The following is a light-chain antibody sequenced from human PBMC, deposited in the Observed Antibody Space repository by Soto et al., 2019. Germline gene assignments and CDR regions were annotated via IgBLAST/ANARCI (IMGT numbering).Light chain of an antibody. CDR2: KAS. CDR1: QSISGW. V-gene: IGKV1-5*03. CDR3: QQYNSYSEA. J-gene: IGKJ1*01. Sequence: DIQMTQSPSTLSASVGDRVTITCRASQSISGWLAWYQQKPGKAPKLLIYKASSLESGVPSRFSGSGSGTEFTLTISSLQPDDFATYYCQQYNSYSEAFGQGTTGDIK.